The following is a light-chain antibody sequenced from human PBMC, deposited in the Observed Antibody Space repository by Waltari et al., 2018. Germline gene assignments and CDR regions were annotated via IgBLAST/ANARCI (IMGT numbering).Light chain of an antibody. CDR1: QGINIY. CDR3: QQLHIYPRT. CDR2: AAS. V-gene: IGKV1-9*01. J-gene: IGKJ1*01. Sequence: DIQLTQSPSFLSASVGDRVTITCRATQGINIYLAGYQQKPGKAPRVLIYAASTLQSGVPSRFIGSGSGTEFTLTISSLQPEDFATYYCQQLHIYPRTFGQGTKVEIK.